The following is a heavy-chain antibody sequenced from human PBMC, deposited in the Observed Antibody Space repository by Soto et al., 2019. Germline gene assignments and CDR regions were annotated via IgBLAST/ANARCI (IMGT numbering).Heavy chain of an antibody. CDR1: GFDFGDYY. Sequence: GGSLRLSGTGSGFDFGDYYMSWIRQAPGKGLEWVSYIDSGDGTTYYTDSVKGRFTISRDNAKKTVYLQMSSLRVEDTALYYCVRPYYSSSWFPFDRWGQGTLVTVSS. V-gene: IGHV3-11*01. CDR2: IDSGDGTT. J-gene: IGHJ4*02. CDR3: VRPYYSSSWFPFDR. D-gene: IGHD6-13*01.